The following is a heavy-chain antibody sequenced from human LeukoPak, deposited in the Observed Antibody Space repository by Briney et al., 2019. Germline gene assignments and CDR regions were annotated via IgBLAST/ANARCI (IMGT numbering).Heavy chain of an antibody. J-gene: IGHJ4*02. CDR3: ARGSFRFGELLKPFDY. D-gene: IGHD3-10*01. CDR1: GFSVSSNY. V-gene: IGHV3-66*01. CDR2: IYAGGTT. Sequence: GGSLRLSCAASGFSVSSNYMSWVRQAPGKGLEWVSVIYAGGTTYYADSVKGRFTISRDNSKNTLYLQMNSLRAEDTAVYYCARGSFRFGELLKPFDYWGQGTLVTVSS.